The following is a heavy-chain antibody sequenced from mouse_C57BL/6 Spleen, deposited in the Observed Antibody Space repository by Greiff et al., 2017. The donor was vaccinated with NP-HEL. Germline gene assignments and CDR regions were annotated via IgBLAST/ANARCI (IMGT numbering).Heavy chain of an antibody. CDR1: GYAFSSYW. Sequence: LQQSGASVKISCKASGYAFSSYWMNWVKQRPGKGLEGIGQIYPGDGDTNYNGKFKGKATLTADKSSSTASKQLSSLTSEDSAVFFCAIISDGWPGYWGQGTTLTVSS. V-gene: IGHV1-80*01. J-gene: IGHJ2*01. CDR2: IYPGDGDT. CDR3: AIISDGWPGY. D-gene: IGHD2-3*01.